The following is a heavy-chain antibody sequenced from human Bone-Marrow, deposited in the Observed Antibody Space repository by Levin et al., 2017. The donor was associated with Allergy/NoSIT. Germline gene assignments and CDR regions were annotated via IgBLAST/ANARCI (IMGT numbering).Heavy chain of an antibody. CDR1: GGSFNSYL. CDR3: ARGKYDSWSHDYYGLDI. D-gene: IGHD3-3*01. J-gene: IGHJ6*02. Sequence: SQTLSLTCSVSGGSFNSYLWTWVRQSPGKGLEWIGEINHSGGDDYSPSLKNRVTVSLDTSKKQFSLKLNYVTAADTAIYYCARGKYDSWSHDYYGLDIWGQGTTVTVSS. V-gene: IGHV4-34*01. CDR2: INHSGGD.